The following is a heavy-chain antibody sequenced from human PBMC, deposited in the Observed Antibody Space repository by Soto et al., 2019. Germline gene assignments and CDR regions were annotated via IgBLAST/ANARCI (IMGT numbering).Heavy chain of an antibody. D-gene: IGHD1-7*01. CDR2: IWYDGSNK. Sequence: GGSLRLSCAASGFTFSSYGMHWVRQAPGKGLEWVAVIWYDGSNKYYADSVKGRFTISRDNSKNTLYLQMNSLRAEDTVVYYCARDPLTGTTEYYFDYWGQGTLVTVSS. J-gene: IGHJ4*02. CDR3: ARDPLTGTTEYYFDY. CDR1: GFTFSSYG. V-gene: IGHV3-33*01.